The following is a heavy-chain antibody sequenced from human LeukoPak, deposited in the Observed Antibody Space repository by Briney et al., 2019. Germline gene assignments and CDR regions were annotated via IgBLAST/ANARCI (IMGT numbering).Heavy chain of an antibody. D-gene: IGHD3-22*01. CDR3: AATYYYDSSGPQSAFDI. CDR1: GGSISSGGYY. J-gene: IGHJ3*02. CDR2: IYYSGST. V-gene: IGHV4-31*03. Sequence: PSETLSLTCTVSGGSISSGGYYWSWIRQHPGKGLEWIGYIYYSGSTYYNPSLKSRVTISADTSKNQFSLKLSSVTAADTAVYYCAATYYYDSSGPQSAFDIWGQGTMVTVSS.